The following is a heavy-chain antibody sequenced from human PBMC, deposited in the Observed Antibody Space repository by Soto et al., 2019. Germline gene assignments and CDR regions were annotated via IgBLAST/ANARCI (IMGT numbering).Heavy chain of an antibody. CDR3: ARGYGSGSYFSRMDV. CDR1: GFTFSIYP. J-gene: IGHJ6*02. CDR2: ISYDGSNK. V-gene: IGHV3-30-3*01. D-gene: IGHD3-10*01. Sequence: SLILSCAASGFTFSIYPMHWVRQAPGKGLECVALISYDGSNKYYAGSVKGRFTISRDNSKNTLYLQMNSLRAEDTAVYYCARGYGSGSYFSRMDVWGQGTTVTVSS.